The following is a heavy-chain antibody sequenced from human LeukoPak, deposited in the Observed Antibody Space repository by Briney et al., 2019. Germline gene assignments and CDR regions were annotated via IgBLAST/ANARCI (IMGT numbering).Heavy chain of an antibody. J-gene: IGHJ5*02. V-gene: IGHV3-30*03. CDR3: ARDSSWYFTNWFDP. CDR1: GFTFSSYG. CDR2: ISYDGSNK. Sequence: GGSLRLSCAASGFTFSSYGMHWVRQAPGKGLEWVAVISYDGSNKYYADSVKGRFTISRDNSKNTLYLQMNSLRAEDTAVYYCARDSSWYFTNWFDPWGQGTLVTVSS. D-gene: IGHD6-13*01.